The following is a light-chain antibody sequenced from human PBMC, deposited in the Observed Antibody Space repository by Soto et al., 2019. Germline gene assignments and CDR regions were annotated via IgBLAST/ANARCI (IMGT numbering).Light chain of an antibody. CDR2: AAS. Sequence: DIQMTQSPSSLSASVGARVLILSRAIQSIANNLNWYQQKPGKAPKLLIYAASSLQSGVPSTFSGSGSGTDFTLTISSLQPEDFATYYCQQSYSTPYTFGQGTKLEIK. CDR1: QSIANN. J-gene: IGKJ2*01. CDR3: QQSYSTPYT. V-gene: IGKV1-39*01.